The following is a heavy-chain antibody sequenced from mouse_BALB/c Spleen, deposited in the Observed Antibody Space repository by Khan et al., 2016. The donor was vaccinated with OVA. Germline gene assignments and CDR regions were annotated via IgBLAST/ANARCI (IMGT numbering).Heavy chain of an antibody. CDR2: ISPGSGTP. CDR1: GYTFTSYW. V-gene: IGHV1S41*01. CDR3: ARENYYGSSHYAMDY. D-gene: IGHD1-1*01. J-gene: IGHJ4*01. Sequence: DLVKPGASVKLSCKASGYTFTSYWINWIKQRPGQGLEWIGRISPGSGTPSYNEMFKGKATLTVDTSSSTAYIQLSSLSSEDSAVYFCARENYYGSSHYAMDYWGQGTSVTASS.